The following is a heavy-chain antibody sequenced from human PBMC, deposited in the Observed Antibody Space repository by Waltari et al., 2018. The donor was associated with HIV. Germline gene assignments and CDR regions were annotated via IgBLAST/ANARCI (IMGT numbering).Heavy chain of an antibody. D-gene: IGHD3-16*01. Sequence: NYWSWLRQSARHGLQWIAHISFTGSVNYNPSLKSRVTLFKTISTNQFSLKLASVTTSDTAIYYCARLIYDSPWGLFHTAGPYYFDSWGQGVLVTVSS. CDR3: ARLIYDSPWGLFHTAGPYYFDS. CDR2: ISFTGSV. CDR1: NY. J-gene: IGHJ4*02. V-gene: IGHV4-59*13.